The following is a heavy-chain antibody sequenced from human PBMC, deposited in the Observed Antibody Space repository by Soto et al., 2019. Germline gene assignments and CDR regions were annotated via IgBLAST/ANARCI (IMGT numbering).Heavy chain of an antibody. CDR2: VIPIIGTA. D-gene: IGHD3-10*01. V-gene: IGHV1-69*13. J-gene: IGHJ6*02. CDR3: ARDRGYYGSGSYEYYYYGMDV. CDR1: GGTFSRYP. Sequence: GASLKGSCKAAGGTFSRYPISWGRKAPGQGLEWMGGVIPIIGTANYAQKFQGRVTITADESTSTAYMELSSLRSEDTAVYYCARDRGYYGSGSYEYYYYGMDVWGQGTTVTVSS.